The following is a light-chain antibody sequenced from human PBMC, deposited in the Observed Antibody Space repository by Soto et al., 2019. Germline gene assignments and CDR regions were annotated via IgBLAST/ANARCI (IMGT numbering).Light chain of an antibody. V-gene: IGKV3-15*01. CDR2: GAS. J-gene: IGKJ1*01. CDR1: QSVSSN. CDR3: QQHNNWPWT. Sequence: EIVMTQSPATLSVSPGERATLSCRASQSVSSNLAWYQQKPGQAPRLLIYGASTRATGIPARFSGSGSGTEFTLTFSSMQSEDCAVYFCQQHNNWPWTFGQGTKVDIK.